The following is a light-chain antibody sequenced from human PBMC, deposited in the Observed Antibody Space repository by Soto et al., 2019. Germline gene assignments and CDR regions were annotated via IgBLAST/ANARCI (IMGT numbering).Light chain of an antibody. J-gene: IGKJ1*01. Sequence: EIVMTQSPATLSVSPGERATLSCRASQSVSSNLAWYQQKPGQAPRLLIYGASTRATGIPARFSGSGSGTEFTLTISSLQSEDFAVYYCQQYNNWLSWTXGXGTKVEIK. V-gene: IGKV3-15*01. CDR1: QSVSSN. CDR3: QQYNNWLSWT. CDR2: GAS.